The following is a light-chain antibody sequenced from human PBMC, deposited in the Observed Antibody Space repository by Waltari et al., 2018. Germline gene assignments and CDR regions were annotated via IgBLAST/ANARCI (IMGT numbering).Light chain of an antibody. CDR2: DFN. CDR1: SSAIGGYNL. J-gene: IGLJ2*01. Sequence: QSALTQPDSVSGSPGQWITISCTGTSSAIGGYNLVSWYQQHPGNAPKLMIYDFNKRPSGVSNRFSGSKSGNTASLTISGLQTEDEADYYCCSYGGSFTWIFGGGTKLTVL. CDR3: CSYGGSFTWI. V-gene: IGLV2-23*02.